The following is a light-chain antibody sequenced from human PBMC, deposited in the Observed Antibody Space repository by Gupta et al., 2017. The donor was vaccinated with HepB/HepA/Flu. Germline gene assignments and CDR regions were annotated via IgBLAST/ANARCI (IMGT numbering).Light chain of an antibody. CDR3: MQALHTRT. Sequence: IVMTKSPLSMPVTPGGPASISCRSSQSLLHSNGYNYLDWYLQKPGQSPQLLIYLGSNRASGVPDRFSGSGSGTDFTLKISRVEAEDVGVYYCMQALHTRTFGQGTKVEIK. V-gene: IGKV2-28*01. CDR1: QSLLHSNGYNY. J-gene: IGKJ1*01. CDR2: LGS.